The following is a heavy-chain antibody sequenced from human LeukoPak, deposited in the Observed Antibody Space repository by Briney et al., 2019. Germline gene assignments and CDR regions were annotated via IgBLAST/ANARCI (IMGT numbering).Heavy chain of an antibody. Sequence: PGGSLRLSCVASGFSFSSYWMHWVRQDPGKGLMWVARISSDGSDTKYGDSVKGRFTISRDNGKSTLYLQMNSLGAEDTAVYYCARDQTQLGPTTVDHWGQGIQVTVSS. CDR1: GFSFSSYW. V-gene: IGHV3-74*01. CDR2: ISSDGSDT. J-gene: IGHJ4*02. CDR3: ARDQTQLGPTTVDH. D-gene: IGHD1-1*01.